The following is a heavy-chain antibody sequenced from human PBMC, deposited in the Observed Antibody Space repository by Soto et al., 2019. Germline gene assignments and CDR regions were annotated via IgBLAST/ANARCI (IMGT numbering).Heavy chain of an antibody. CDR3: ARGNGDIVVVPAAISVYYMDV. J-gene: IGHJ6*03. D-gene: IGHD2-2*01. CDR2: MNPNSGNT. CDR1: GYTFTSYD. Sequence: QVQLVQSGAEVKKPGASVKVSCRASGYTFTSYDINWVRQATGQGLEWMGWMNPNSGNTGYAQKFQGRVTMTRNTSISTAYMELSSLRSEDTAVYYCARGNGDIVVVPAAISVYYMDVWGKGPTVTVSS. V-gene: IGHV1-8*01.